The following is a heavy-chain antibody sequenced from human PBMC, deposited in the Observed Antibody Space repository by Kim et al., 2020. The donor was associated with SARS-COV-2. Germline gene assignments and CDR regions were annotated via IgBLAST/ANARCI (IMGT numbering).Heavy chain of an antibody. V-gene: IGHV4-39*07. CDR3: ARDRLTDQLGIRDAFDI. CDR1: GGSISSSSYY. J-gene: IGHJ3*02. Sequence: SETLSLTCTVSGGSISSSSYYWGWIRQPPGKGLEWIGSIYYSGSTYYNPSLKSRVTISVDTSKNQFSLKLSSVTAADTAVYYCARDRLTDQLGIRDAFDIWGQGTMVTVSS. CDR2: IYYSGST. D-gene: IGHD5-18*01.